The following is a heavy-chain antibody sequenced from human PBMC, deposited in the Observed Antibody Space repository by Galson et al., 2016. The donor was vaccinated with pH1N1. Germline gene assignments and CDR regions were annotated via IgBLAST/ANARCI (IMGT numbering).Heavy chain of an antibody. D-gene: IGHD7-27*01. Sequence: SLRLSCAASGFTLDDYAMHWVRQAPGKGLEWVSGISWNSGTLGYADSVKGRFTISRDNAMNSLYLQMNSLRPEDTALYYCAKDTGYLTGDQDSFDMWGQGTMVTVSS. J-gene: IGHJ3*02. CDR3: AKDTGYLTGDQDSFDM. V-gene: IGHV3-9*01. CDR2: ISWNSGTL. CDR1: GFTLDDYA.